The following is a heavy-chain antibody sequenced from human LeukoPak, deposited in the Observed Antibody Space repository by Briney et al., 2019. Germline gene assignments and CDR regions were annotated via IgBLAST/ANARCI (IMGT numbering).Heavy chain of an antibody. J-gene: IGHJ6*03. CDR1: GGSIGSSDSF. CDR3: ARGPDYGDYYYSYYMDV. Sequence: SETLSLTCTVSGGSIGSSDSFWGWIRQPPGKGLEWIGSIYYSGTTYYNPSLKSRLTISVDTSKNHFSLKLTSVTAADTAVYFCARGPDYGDYYYSYYMDVWGKGTTVTVSS. V-gene: IGHV4-39*07. D-gene: IGHD4-17*01. CDR2: IYYSGTT.